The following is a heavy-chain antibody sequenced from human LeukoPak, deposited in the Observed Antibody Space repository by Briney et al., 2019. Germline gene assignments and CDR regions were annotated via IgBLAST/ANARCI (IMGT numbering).Heavy chain of an antibody. J-gene: IGHJ4*02. CDR2: IYPGDSDT. CDR3: ASNLNYYGSGSYYNFDY. V-gene: IGHV5-51*01. Sequence: GESLKISCKGSGYSFTSYWIGWVRQMPGKGLEWMGIIYPGDSDTRYSPSFQGQVTISADKSISTAYLQWSSLKASDTAMYYCASNLNYYGSGSYYNFDYWGQGTLVTVSS. D-gene: IGHD3-10*01. CDR1: GYSFTSYW.